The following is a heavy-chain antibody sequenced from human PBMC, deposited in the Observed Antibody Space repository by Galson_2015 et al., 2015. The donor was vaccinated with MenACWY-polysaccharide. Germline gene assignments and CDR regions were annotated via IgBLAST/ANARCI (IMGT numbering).Heavy chain of an antibody. J-gene: IGHJ6*02. CDR1: GYSFTTYW. D-gene: IGHD1-1*01. Sequence: SGAEVKKPGESLKVSCKGSGYSFTTYWIGWVRQMPGKGLEWMGIIYPGDSDIKYSPSFQGQVTISADKSISTAYLQWSSLKASDTAIYYCARWLRTGTSSYFYNGMDVWGQGTTVIVSS. CDR2: IYPGDSDI. V-gene: IGHV5-51*03. CDR3: ARWLRTGTSSYFYNGMDV.